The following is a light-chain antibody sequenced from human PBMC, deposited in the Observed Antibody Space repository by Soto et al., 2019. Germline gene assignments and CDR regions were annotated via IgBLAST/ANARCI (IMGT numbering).Light chain of an antibody. CDR2: DVS. J-gene: IGKJ1*01. Sequence: DIQMTQSPSTLSASVGDRVTITCRASQSISSWLAWYQQRPGKAPKLLIYDVSSLESGVPSRFSGSGSGTEFTLTISSLQPDDFATYYCQHYNSCSEAFGQGTKVDIK. CDR3: QHYNSCSEA. CDR1: QSISSW. V-gene: IGKV1-5*01.